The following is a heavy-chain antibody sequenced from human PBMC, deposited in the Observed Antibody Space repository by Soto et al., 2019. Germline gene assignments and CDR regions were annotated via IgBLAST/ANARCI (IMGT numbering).Heavy chain of an antibody. J-gene: IGHJ4*02. D-gene: IGHD4-17*01. CDR2: IYYSGST. CDR1: GGSISSYY. V-gene: IGHV4-59*01. Sequence: SETLSLTCTVSGGSISSYYLSWIRQPPGKGLEWIGYIYYSGSTNYNPSLKSRVTISVDTSKNQFSLKLSSVTAADTAVYYCARATVDYGDYYFDYWGQGTLVTVSS. CDR3: ARATVDYGDYYFDY.